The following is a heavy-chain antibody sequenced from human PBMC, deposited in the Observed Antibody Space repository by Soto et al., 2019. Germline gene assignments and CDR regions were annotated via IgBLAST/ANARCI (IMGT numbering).Heavy chain of an antibody. CDR1: GYTFTSYG. D-gene: IGHD4-4*01. Sequence: ASVKVSCKASGYTFTSYGISWVRQAPGQGLEWMGWISAYNGNTNYAQKLQGRVTMTTDTSTSTAYMELRSLRSDDTAVYYCARDGIRDGYNNAPYRYYYYYGMDVWGQGTTVTV. CDR2: ISAYNGNT. V-gene: IGHV1-18*01. CDR3: ARDGIRDGYNNAPYRYYYYYGMDV. J-gene: IGHJ6*02.